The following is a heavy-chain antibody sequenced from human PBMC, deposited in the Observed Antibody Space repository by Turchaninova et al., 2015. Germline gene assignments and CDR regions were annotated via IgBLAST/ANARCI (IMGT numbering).Heavy chain of an antibody. CDR2: IYYRGDP. D-gene: IGHD1-26*01. V-gene: IGHV4-59*01. CDR3: ARSASMSLGGATGYYLDY. J-gene: IGHJ4*02. CDR1: GGSINSSL. Sequence: QVQLQESGPGLVKPSETLSLICPVSGGSINSSLWSWIRQPPGKGLEWIGNIYYRGDPNYNPSLKSRVSISVDTSNNQFSLRLTSVTAADTAVYYCARSASMSLGGATGYYLDYWGQGTLVTVSS.